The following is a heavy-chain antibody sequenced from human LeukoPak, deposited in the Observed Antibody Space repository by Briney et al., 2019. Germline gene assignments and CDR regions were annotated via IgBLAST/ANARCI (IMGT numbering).Heavy chain of an antibody. D-gene: IGHD3-16*01. J-gene: IGHJ4*02. Sequence: PSETLSLTCAVYGGSFSGYYWSWIRQPPGKGLEWIGEINHSGSTNYNPTLKSPVTISVDTFKNQFSLKLSSVTAADTAVYYCARRGSLKPFDYWGQGTLVTVSS. CDR1: GGSFSGYY. CDR3: ARRGSLKPFDY. CDR2: INHSGST. V-gene: IGHV4-34*01.